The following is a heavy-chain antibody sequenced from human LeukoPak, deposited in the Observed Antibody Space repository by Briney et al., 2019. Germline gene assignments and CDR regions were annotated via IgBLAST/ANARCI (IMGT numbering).Heavy chain of an antibody. CDR3: VKDLMRDRWLGES. V-gene: IGHV3-30*02. J-gene: IGHJ6*02. Sequence: GGSLRLSCAASGFTFSYYGMHWVRQAPGKGLEWMGFILYDGNDKFYADSLKGRFTISRDTSRSTAYLQMNRRRSEDTAIYYCVKDLMRDRWLGESCGQGTTVTVSS. CDR1: GFTFSYYG. CDR2: ILYDGNDK. D-gene: IGHD3-10*01.